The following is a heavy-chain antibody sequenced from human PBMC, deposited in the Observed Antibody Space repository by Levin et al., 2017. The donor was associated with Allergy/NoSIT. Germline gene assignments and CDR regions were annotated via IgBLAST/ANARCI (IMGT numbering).Heavy chain of an antibody. CDR2: TSYDGSDE. CDR3: GMGSRSGDQGSFHY. CDR1: GFTFRNFV. Sequence: HAGGSLRLSCAASGFTFRNFVMHWVRQAPGKGPEWVAATSYDGSDEDYSDSVKGRFTTSRDNSKSTLSLQMNSLRPEDTAMYYCGMGSRSGDQGSFHYWGQGTLVTVSS. D-gene: IGHD3-3*01. V-gene: IGHV3-30*04. J-gene: IGHJ4*02.